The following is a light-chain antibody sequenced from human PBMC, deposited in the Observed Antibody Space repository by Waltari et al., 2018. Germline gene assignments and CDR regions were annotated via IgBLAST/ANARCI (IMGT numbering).Light chain of an antibody. J-gene: IGKJ1*01. CDR3: QQYNDWWT. CDR2: EAS. Sequence: EVVMTQYPATLSVSAGGRATLSCRASQNVLTHLAWYQQKPGQAPRLLIYEASTRATSIPARFIGSGSGTEFTLTISSLQSEDFAVYYCQQYNDWWTFGLGTKVQIK. CDR1: QNVLTH. V-gene: IGKV3-15*01.